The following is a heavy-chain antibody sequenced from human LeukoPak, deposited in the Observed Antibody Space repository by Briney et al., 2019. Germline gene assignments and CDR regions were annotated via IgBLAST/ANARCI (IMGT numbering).Heavy chain of an antibody. V-gene: IGHV3-30*02. Sequence: GGSLRLSCAASGFTFSSYGMHWVRQAPGKGLEWVAFIRYDGSNKYYADSVKGRFTISRDNSKNTLYLQMNSLRAEDTAVYYCAKLYCSSTSWCNWFDPWGQGTLVTVSS. CDR2: IRYDGSNK. CDR3: AKLYCSSTSWCNWFDP. J-gene: IGHJ5*02. D-gene: IGHD2-2*01. CDR1: GFTFSSYG.